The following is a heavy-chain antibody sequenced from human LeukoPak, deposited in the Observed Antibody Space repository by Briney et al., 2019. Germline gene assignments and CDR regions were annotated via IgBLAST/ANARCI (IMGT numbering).Heavy chain of an antibody. CDR2: IIPILDVA. Sequence: EASVKLSCKASGSTFSNYGITWVRQAPGQGLEWMGRIIPILDVALYAQKFQGRVTITADRSTSTAYMALSTLRPEDTAVYYCARDQGVTDPPPYGLDVWGQGTTVTVSS. J-gene: IGHJ6*02. V-gene: IGHV1-69*04. D-gene: IGHD2-21*02. CDR1: GSTFSNYG. CDR3: ARDQGVTDPPPYGLDV.